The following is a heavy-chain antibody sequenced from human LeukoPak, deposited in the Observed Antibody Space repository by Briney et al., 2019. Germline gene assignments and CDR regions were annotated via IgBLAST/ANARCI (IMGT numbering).Heavy chain of an antibody. CDR3: ARDKGDIVATMRFDY. J-gene: IGHJ4*02. CDR1: GYTFTGYY. CDR2: INPNSGGT. D-gene: IGHD5-12*01. Sequence: ASVKVSCDASGYTFTGYYMHWVRQAPGQGLEWMGWINPNSGGTNYAQKFQGRVTMTRDTSISTAYMELSRLRSDDTAVYYCARDKGDIVATMRFDYWGQGTLVTVSS. V-gene: IGHV1-2*02.